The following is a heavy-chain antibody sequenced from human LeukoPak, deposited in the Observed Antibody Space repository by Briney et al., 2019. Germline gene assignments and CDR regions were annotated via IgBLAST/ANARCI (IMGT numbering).Heavy chain of an antibody. J-gene: IGHJ4*02. CDR3: AKIGTYYFDY. V-gene: IGHV3-23*01. CDR2: ITGSGGLT. Sequence: GGSLRLSCAASGFTFSSPAISWVRQAPGKGLEWVSTITGSGGLTYYADSVKGRFTFSRDNSKNTLYLQMNSLRAEDTAIYYCAKIGTYYFDYWGQGTLVTVSS. D-gene: IGHD3-10*01. CDR1: GFTFSSPA.